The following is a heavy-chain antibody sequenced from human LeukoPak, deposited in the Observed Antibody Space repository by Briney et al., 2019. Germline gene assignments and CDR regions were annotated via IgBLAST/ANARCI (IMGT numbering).Heavy chain of an antibody. V-gene: IGHV3-74*01. CDR1: GFTFSTSW. D-gene: IGHD1-1*01. CDR2: INHDGSNT. J-gene: IGHJ4*01. CDR3: ARDGSAYNHDY. Sequence: GGSLRLSCAASGFTFSTSWMHWVSQAPGKGLVWVSRINHDGSNTIYADSVKGRFTISRDNAKNILYLQMNNLRAEDTAVYYCARDGSAYNHDYWGHGTLVTVSS.